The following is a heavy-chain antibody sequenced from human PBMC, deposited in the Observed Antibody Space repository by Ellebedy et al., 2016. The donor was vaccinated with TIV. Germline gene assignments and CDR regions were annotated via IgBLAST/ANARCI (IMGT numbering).Heavy chain of an antibody. Sequence: ASVKASCKASGHTFRGYYIHWVRQAPGQGLEWMGWINPNSGGTNHAQKFQGRLTLTTETSINTAYMELNRLTSDDTAMYYCARDEVVGASRGYQFYGMDVWGQGTTVTVSS. CDR3: ARDEVVGASRGYQFYGMDV. J-gene: IGHJ6*02. CDR1: GHTFRGYY. CDR2: INPNSGGT. V-gene: IGHV1-2*02. D-gene: IGHD6-25*01.